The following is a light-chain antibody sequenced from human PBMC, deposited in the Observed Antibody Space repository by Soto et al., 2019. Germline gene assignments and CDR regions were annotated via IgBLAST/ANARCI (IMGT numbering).Light chain of an antibody. Sequence: QAVVTQPPSVSGAPGQRVTISCTGSSSNIGTGYDVHWYQQLPGTAPKLLIYGNTNRPSGVPDRFSGSKSGTSASLAITGLQADDEADYYCQSYDSSLSGVVFGGGTQLTVL. J-gene: IGLJ2*01. CDR2: GNT. CDR1: SSNIGTGYD. CDR3: QSYDSSLSGVV. V-gene: IGLV1-40*01.